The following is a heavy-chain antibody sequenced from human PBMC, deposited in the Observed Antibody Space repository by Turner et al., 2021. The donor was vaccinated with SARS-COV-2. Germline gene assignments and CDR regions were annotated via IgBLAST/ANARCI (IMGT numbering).Heavy chain of an antibody. V-gene: IGHV5-10-1*01. J-gene: IGHJ5*02. CDR1: GYSFTSYW. CDR2: IEPSDSYT. Sequence: EVQLVQSGAEVKKPGESLRISCKGSGYSFTSYWISWVRQMPGKGLEWMGRIEPSDSYTNYSPSFQGHVTISADKSISTAYLQWSSLKASDTAMYYCARSFGYCSSTSCLLNWFDPWGQGTLVTVSS. D-gene: IGHD2-2*01. CDR3: ARSFGYCSSTSCLLNWFDP.